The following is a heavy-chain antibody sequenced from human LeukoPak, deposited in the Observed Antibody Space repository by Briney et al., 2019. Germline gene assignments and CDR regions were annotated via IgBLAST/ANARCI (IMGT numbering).Heavy chain of an antibody. CDR1: GFTFSSDS. J-gene: IGHJ4*02. V-gene: IGHV3-21*05. Sequence: GGSLRLSCAASGFTFSSDSMNWVRQAPGKGLEWGSHISSSSSYIYYADSVKGRFTISRDNAKNSLYLQMNSLRAEDTAVYYCASNYYDSSGQLLSYWGQGTLVTVSS. CDR3: ASNYYDSSGQLLSY. CDR2: ISSSSSYI. D-gene: IGHD3-22*01.